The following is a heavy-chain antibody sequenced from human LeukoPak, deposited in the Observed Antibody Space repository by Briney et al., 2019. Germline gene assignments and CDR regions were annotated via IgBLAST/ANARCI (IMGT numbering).Heavy chain of an antibody. CDR3: ARGGYYGSGNDFRFDP. Sequence: SETLSLTCAVSGGSFSGYYWNWIRQSPGKGLEWIGEINHSGSTHYNPSLKSRVTISVDTSKNQFPLKLTSVTAADTAVYFCARGGYYGSGNDFRFDPWGQGTLVTVSS. J-gene: IGHJ5*02. CDR2: INHSGST. D-gene: IGHD3-10*01. V-gene: IGHV4-34*01. CDR1: GGSFSGYY.